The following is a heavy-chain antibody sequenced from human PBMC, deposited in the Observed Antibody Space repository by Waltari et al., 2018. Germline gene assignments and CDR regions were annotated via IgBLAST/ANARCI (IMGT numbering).Heavy chain of an antibody. D-gene: IGHD2-15*01. J-gene: IGHJ5*02. Sequence: QVQLVQSGAEVKKPGASVKVSCKASGYIFTTYTVTWVRQAPGQGLEWMGWISPNNGKRNYEQKLQGRLTLTTDASSSTAFMELRSLKSDDTAVYYCARRTSATGFDPWGQGTLVIVSS. V-gene: IGHV1-18*04. CDR2: ISPNNGKR. CDR3: ARRTSATGFDP. CDR1: GYIFTTYT.